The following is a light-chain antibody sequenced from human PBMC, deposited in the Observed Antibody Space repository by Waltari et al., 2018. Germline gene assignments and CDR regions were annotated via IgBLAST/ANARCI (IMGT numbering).Light chain of an antibody. J-gene: IGLJ3*02. Sequence: QSALTQPRSVSGSPGQSVTISCTGTSSDVGGSNYVSWYQPLPGKTPTVVFYDVSGRPSGVPDRVTGSRSGNTAPLTISGLQAEDEADYHCCSYAGTYTWLFGGGTKLTVL. CDR1: SSDVGGSNY. CDR2: DVS. V-gene: IGLV2-11*01. CDR3: CSYAGTYTWL.